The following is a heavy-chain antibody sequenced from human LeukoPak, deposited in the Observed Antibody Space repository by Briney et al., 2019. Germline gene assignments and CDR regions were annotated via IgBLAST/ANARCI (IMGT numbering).Heavy chain of an antibody. D-gene: IGHD2-2*01. Sequence: PGRSLRLTCTASGFTFGDYAMSWIRQAPGKGLEWVGFIRSTSYGGATDYPASVKARFTISRDDPNSIVYLLMNRLKTEDTAVYYCTRLRQDCSRISCYYYFYYYYMDVWGKGTTVTVSS. CDR2: IRSTSYGGAT. CDR1: GFTFGDYA. CDR3: TRLRQDCSRISCYYYFYYYYMDV. J-gene: IGHJ6*03. V-gene: IGHV3-49*03.